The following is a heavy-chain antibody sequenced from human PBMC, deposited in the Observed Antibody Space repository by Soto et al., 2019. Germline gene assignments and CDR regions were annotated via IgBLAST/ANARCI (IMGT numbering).Heavy chain of an antibody. CDR1: GFTFSSYS. CDR2: ISSSSSTI. V-gene: IGHV3-48*02. CDR3: ARDHDSSGWYDAFDI. Sequence: EVQLVESGGGLVQPGGSLRLSCAASGFTFSSYSMNWVRQAPGKGLEWVSYISSSSSTIYYADSVKGRFTISRDNAXNSLYLQMNSLRDEDTAVYYCARDHDSSGWYDAFDIWGQGTMVTVSS. D-gene: IGHD6-19*01. J-gene: IGHJ3*02.